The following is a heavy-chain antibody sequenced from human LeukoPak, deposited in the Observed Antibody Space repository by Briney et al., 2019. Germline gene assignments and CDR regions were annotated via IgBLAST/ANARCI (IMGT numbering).Heavy chain of an antibody. D-gene: IGHD2-2*01. Sequence: GGSLRLSCAASGFTFSSYAMHWVRQAPGKGLEYVSAISSNGGSTYYANSVKGRFTISRDNSKNTLYLQMGSLRAEDMAVYYRARGSVVLLDYWGQGTLVTVSS. J-gene: IGHJ4*02. CDR2: ISSNGGST. CDR1: GFTFSSYA. CDR3: ARGSVVLLDY. V-gene: IGHV3-64*01.